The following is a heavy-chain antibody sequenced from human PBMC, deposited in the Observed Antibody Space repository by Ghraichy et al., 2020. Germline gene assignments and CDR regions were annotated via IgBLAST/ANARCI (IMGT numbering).Heavy chain of an antibody. D-gene: IGHD3-9*01. CDR1: GGSFSNYY. CDR2: INHSGST. CDR3: ARGSTFRSFDWLSKGGELDY. J-gene: IGHJ4*02. Sequence: SETLSLTCTVYGGSFSNYYWSWIRQSPGKGLEWIGEINHSGSTIYNPSLKGRVTISVDTSKNQFSLRLSSVTAADTAVYYCARGSTFRSFDWLSKGGELDYWGQGTLVTVSS. V-gene: IGHV4-34*01.